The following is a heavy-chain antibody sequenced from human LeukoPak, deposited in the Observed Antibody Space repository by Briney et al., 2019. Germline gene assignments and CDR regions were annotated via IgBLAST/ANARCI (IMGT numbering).Heavy chain of an antibody. V-gene: IGHV3-23*01. J-gene: IGHJ4*02. Sequence: GGSLRLSCAASGFTFSSYAMSWVRQAPGKGLEWVSAISGSGGSTYYADSVKGRFTISRDNSKNTLYLQMNSLRAEDTAVYYCAKLPGGYSGYDFLAVAGTVHGRYFDYWGQGTLVTVSS. D-gene: IGHD5-12*01. CDR2: ISGSGGST. CDR3: AKLPGGYSGYDFLAVAGTVHGRYFDY. CDR1: GFTFSSYA.